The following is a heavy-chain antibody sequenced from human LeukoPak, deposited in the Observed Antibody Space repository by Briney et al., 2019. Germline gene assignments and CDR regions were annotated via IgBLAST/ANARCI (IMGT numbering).Heavy chain of an antibody. CDR3: ARGITIFGVVPIYYFDY. CDR2: IYHSGST. J-gene: IGHJ4*02. Sequence: PSETLSLTCTVSGGSISSYYWSWIRQPPGKGLEWIGYIYHSGSTYYNPSLKSRVTISVDRSKNQFSLKLSSVTAADTAVYYCARGITIFGVVPIYYFDYWGQGTLVTVSS. D-gene: IGHD3-3*01. V-gene: IGHV4-59*12. CDR1: GGSISSYY.